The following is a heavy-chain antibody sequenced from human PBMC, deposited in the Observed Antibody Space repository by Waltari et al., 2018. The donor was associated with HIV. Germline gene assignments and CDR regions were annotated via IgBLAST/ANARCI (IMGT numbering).Heavy chain of an antibody. V-gene: IGHV3-33*03. Sequence: QVQLVESGGDVVQPGMSLRLPCAVSGVTFKNFGVHWVRQDPGKGREGGSVICHDGRNKFYGDSVQGRFTISRDKSGNMLYRQMDSRRVEDTAIYYCGKEGGGGKGSGDYWGQGTLVTVSS. J-gene: IGHJ4*02. CDR1: GVTFKNFG. CDR2: ICHDGRNK. D-gene: IGHD2-15*01. CDR3: GKEGGGGKGSGDY.